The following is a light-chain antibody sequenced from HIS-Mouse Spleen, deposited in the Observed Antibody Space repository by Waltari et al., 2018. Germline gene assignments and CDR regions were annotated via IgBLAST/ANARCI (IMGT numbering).Light chain of an antibody. J-gene: IGLJ3*02. CDR2: RNN. CDR1: SSNIGSNY. V-gene: IGLV1-47*01. Sequence: QSVLTQPPSASGTPGQRVTISCSGLSSNIGSNYVYWYQQLPGTAPKLPIYRNNQRPSGVPDRFSGSKSGTSASLAISGLRSEDEADYYCAAWDDSLSGPVFGGGTKLTVL. CDR3: AAWDDSLSGPV.